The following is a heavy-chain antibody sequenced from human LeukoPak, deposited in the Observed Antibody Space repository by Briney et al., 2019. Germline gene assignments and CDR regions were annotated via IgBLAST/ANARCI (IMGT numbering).Heavy chain of an antibody. D-gene: IGHD3-10*01. J-gene: IGHJ4*02. V-gene: IGHV1-2*06. Sequence: ASVKVSCKASGYTLTGYYMYWVRHAPGQGLKWMGRINPNSGDTNYAQKFQGRVTMTRDTSISTAYMELSRLRSDDTAVYYCARAPEVSYADYWGQGTLVTVSS. CDR1: GYTLTGYY. CDR3: ARAPEVSYADY. CDR2: INPNSGDT.